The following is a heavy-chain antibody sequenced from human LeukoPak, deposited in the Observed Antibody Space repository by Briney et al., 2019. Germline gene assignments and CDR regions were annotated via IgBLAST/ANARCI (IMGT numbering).Heavy chain of an antibody. CDR3: AKTSREQWLAFDY. CDR2: IKQDGSEK. D-gene: IGHD6-19*01. Sequence: PGGSLRLSCAASGFTFSSYWMSWVRQAPGKGLEWVANIKQDGSEKYYVDSVKGRFTISRDNSKNTLYLQMNSLRAEDTAVYYCAKTSREQWLAFDYWGQGTLVTVSS. J-gene: IGHJ4*02. V-gene: IGHV3-7*01. CDR1: GFTFSSYW.